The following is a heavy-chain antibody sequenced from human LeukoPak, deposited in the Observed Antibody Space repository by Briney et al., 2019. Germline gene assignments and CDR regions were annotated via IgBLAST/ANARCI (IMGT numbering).Heavy chain of an antibody. V-gene: IGHV3-7*01. CDR1: GLTYSSYW. CDR2: INQDGSQT. Sequence: GGSLRLSCAASGLTYSSYWMRGVRQTPGEGLEYLVNINQDGSQTYYMDSVKGRFTNSRHNTNNYHDLQMNNLRDDHRAGYDCATTNGKRFDYWGQGTLVTVCS. CDR3: ATTNGKRFDY. J-gene: IGHJ4*02.